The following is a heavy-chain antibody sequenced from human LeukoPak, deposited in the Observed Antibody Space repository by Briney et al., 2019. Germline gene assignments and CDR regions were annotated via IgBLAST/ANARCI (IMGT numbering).Heavy chain of an antibody. CDR1: GYTFNSYG. V-gene: IGHV1-18*01. J-gene: IGHJ4*02. D-gene: IGHD6-19*01. CDR2: ISAYNGHT. Sequence: ASVKVSCKASGYTFNSYGISWVRQAPGQGLEWMGWISAYNGHTNYAQKFQGRVTMTTDTSTSTAYMELRSLRSDDTAVYYCARALSFSGWFDYWGQGTLVTVSS. CDR3: ARALSFSGWFDY.